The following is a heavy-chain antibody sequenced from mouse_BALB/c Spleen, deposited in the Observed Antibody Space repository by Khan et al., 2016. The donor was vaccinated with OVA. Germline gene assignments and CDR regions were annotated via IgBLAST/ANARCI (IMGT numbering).Heavy chain of an antibody. D-gene: IGHD4-1*01. Sequence: EVELVESGGDLVKPGGSLRLSCAASGFTFSTYAMSWVRQPPDKRLEWVATINSDGYYTYYPDTVKGRFTISRNNAENTLYLQMSSLKSEETAVYYCASHLTGSLAYWGQGTLVTVSA. CDR1: GFTFSTYA. CDR3: ASHLTGSLAY. V-gene: IGHV5-6*01. CDR2: INSDGYYT. J-gene: IGHJ3*01.